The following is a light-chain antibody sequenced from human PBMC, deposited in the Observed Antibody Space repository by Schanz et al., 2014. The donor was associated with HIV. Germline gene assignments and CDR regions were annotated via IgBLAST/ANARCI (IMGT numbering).Light chain of an antibody. V-gene: IGLV1-44*01. Sequence: QSVLTQPPSASGPPGQRVTISCSGSSSSINTNTVNWFQQLPGTAPKLLIYNTYHRPSGVPDRFSGSESGTSASLAISGLQSEDEADYYCGTWDDSLKGWVFGGGTKLTVL. CDR2: NTY. J-gene: IGLJ3*02. CDR3: GTWDDSLKGWV. CDR1: SSSINTNT.